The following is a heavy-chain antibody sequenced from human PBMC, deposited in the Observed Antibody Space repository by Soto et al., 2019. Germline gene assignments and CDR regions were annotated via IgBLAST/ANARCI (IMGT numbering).Heavy chain of an antibody. CDR1: GYTFTSCD. Sequence: QVQLVQSGAEVKKPGASVKVSCKASGYTFTSCDINWVRQATGQGLEWMGWMNPNSGNTGFAQKFQGRVTMTSDTSXTTTYMELSSLAFEDTAVYYCARALAPAGTNYYFDYWGQGALVTVSS. CDR2: MNPNSGNT. D-gene: IGHD6-13*01. J-gene: IGHJ4*02. V-gene: IGHV1-8*01. CDR3: ARALAPAGTNYYFDY.